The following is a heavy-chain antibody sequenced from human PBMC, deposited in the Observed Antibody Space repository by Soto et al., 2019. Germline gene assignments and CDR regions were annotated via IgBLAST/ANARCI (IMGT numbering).Heavy chain of an antibody. V-gene: IGHV1-18*01. J-gene: IGHJ6*02. CDR2: ISAYNGNT. CDR3: ASRIAAARRVGYYGMDV. D-gene: IGHD6-13*01. Sequence: QVQLVQSGAEVKKPGASVKVSCKASGYTFTSYGISWVRQAPGQGLEWMGWISAYNGNTNYAQKLQGRVTMTTDTSTSTAYMELRSLRSDDTAVYYCASRIAAARRVGYYGMDVWGQGTTVTVSS. CDR1: GYTFTSYG.